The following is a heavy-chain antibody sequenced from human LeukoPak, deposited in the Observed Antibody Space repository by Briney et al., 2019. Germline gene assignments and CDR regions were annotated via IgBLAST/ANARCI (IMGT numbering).Heavy chain of an antibody. D-gene: IGHD2-2*01. Sequence: PGGSLRLSCAASGFTFSSYAMHWVRQAPGKGLEWVAVISYDGSNKYYADSVKGRFTISRDNSKNTLYLQMNSLRAEDTAVYYCARGYCSSTSCCFGYWGQGTLVTVSS. CDR3: ARGYCSSTSCCFGY. V-gene: IGHV3-30-3*01. CDR1: GFTFSSYA. J-gene: IGHJ4*02. CDR2: ISYDGSNK.